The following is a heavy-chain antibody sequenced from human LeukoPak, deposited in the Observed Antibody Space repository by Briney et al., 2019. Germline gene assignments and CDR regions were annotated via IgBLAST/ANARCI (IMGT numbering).Heavy chain of an antibody. CDR2: IRPDGSDK. D-gene: IGHD6-6*01. CDR3: VRSGSSSVIFDL. V-gene: IGHV3-7*01. CDR1: GITFSDYW. Sequence: GGSLRLSCAASGITFSDYWMSWVRQAPGKGLEWVANIRPDGSDKYYVDSVKGRFTISRDNAKSSLSLQMNSLRVEDTAVYYCVRSGSSSVIFDLWGQGTLATVSS. J-gene: IGHJ4*02.